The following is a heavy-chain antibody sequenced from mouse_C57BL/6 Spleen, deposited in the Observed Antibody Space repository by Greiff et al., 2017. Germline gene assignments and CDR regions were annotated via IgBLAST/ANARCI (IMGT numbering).Heavy chain of an antibody. CDR3: ARGGGNSNFDY. CDR1: GYAFSSYW. Sequence: QVQLTESGAELVKPGASVKISCKASGYAFSSYWMNWVKQRPGKGLEWIGQIYPGDGDTTYNGKFKGKATLTADKSSSTAYMQLSSLTSEDSAVYFCARGGGNSNFDYWGQGTTLTVSS. J-gene: IGHJ2*01. CDR2: IYPGDGDT. V-gene: IGHV1-80*01. D-gene: IGHD2-1*01.